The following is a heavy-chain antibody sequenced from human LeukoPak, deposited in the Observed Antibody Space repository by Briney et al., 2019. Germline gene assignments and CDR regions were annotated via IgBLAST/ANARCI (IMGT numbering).Heavy chain of an antibody. Sequence: PGGSLRLSCAASGFPLSSYSINWVRQAPGKGLEWVSYISSSGRAIYYVDSVKGRFTVSRDNAKDSLFLQMNSPRAEDTAVYYCVRVKGSYFDYWGQGALVSVS. D-gene: IGHD2-15*01. J-gene: IGHJ4*02. CDR3: VRVKGSYFDY. V-gene: IGHV3-48*01. CDR2: ISSSGRAI. CDR1: GFPLSSYS.